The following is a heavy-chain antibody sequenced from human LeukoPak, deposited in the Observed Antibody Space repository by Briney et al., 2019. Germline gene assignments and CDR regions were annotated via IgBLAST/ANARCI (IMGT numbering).Heavy chain of an antibody. D-gene: IGHD3-10*01. CDR1: GYSISSGYY. CDR2: IYHSGST. CDR3: ARGSTMVRGILDY. J-gene: IGHJ4*02. Sequence: SETLSLTYAVSGYSISSGYYWGWIRQPPGKGLEWIGSIYHSGSTYYNPSLKSRVTISVDTSKNQFSLKLSSVTAADTAVYYCARGSTMVRGILDYWGQGTLVTVSS. V-gene: IGHV4-38-2*01.